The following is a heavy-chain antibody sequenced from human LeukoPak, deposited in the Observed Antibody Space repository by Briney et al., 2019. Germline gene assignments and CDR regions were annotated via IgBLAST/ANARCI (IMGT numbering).Heavy chain of an antibody. CDR2: INGDGSST. D-gene: IGHD6-19*01. V-gene: IGHV3-74*01. CDR1: GFTFSRYW. J-gene: IGHJ4*02. CDR3: AADPASSGWSTFDY. Sequence: PGGSLRLSCAASGFTFSRYWMHWVRQAPGKGLVWVSRINGDGSSTSYAGSVKGRFTISRDNAKNTLYLQLNSLRAEDTAVYYCAADPASSGWSTFDYWGRGTLATVSS.